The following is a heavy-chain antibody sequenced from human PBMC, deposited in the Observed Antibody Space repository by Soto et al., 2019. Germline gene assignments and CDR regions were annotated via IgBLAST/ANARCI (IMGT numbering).Heavy chain of an antibody. CDR2: IYYSGST. J-gene: IGHJ4*02. D-gene: IGHD3-22*01. V-gene: IGHV4-59*01. CDR1: GGSISSYY. Sequence: QVQLQESGPGLVKPSETLSLTCTVSGGSISSYYWSWIRQPPGKGLEWIGYIYYSGSTNYNPSLKSRVTISVDTSKNQCSLKLSSVTAADTAVYYCARDLGYYDSSGYLPLGYWGQGTLVTVSS. CDR3: ARDLGYYDSSGYLPLGY.